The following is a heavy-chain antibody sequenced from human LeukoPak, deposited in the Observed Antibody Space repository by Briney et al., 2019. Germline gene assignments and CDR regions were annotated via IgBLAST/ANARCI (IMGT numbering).Heavy chain of an antibody. CDR1: GGSFSGYY. CDR3: ARGGVWFGED. V-gene: IGHV4-34*01. Sequence: PSETLSLTCAVYGGSFSGYYWSWIRQPPGKGLEWIGEINHSGSTNYNPSLESRVTISVDTSKNQFSLKLSSVTAADTAVYYCARGGVWFGEDWGQGTLVTVSS. J-gene: IGHJ4*02. D-gene: IGHD3-10*01. CDR2: INHSGST.